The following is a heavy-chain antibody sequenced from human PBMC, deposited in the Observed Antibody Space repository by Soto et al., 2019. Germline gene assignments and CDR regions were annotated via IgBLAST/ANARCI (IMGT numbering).Heavy chain of an antibody. CDR1: GFTFSSYA. V-gene: IGHV3-30*04. CDR2: ISYDGSNK. Sequence: QVQLVESGGGVVQPGRSLRLSCAASGFTFSSYAMHWVRQAPGKGLEWVAVISYDGSNKYTDSAKGRFTISRDNSKDTLYLQMNSLRAEDTAVYYCAREKSVHNKYFDYWGPGTLVTVSS. CDR3: AREKSVHNKYFDY. J-gene: IGHJ4*02. D-gene: IGHD1-1*01.